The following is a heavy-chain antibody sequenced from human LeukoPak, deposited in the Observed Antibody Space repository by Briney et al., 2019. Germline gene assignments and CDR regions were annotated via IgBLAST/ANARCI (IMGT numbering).Heavy chain of an antibody. D-gene: IGHD3-10*01. CDR2: ISYDGSNK. CDR3: ARVYNVLWFGELYFDY. J-gene: IGHJ4*02. CDR1: GFTFSSYA. V-gene: IGHV3-30-3*01. Sequence: GGSLRLSCAASGFTFSSYAMHWVRQARGKGLEWVAVISYDGSNKYYADSVKGRFTISRDNSKNTLYLQMNGLRAEDTAVYYCARVYNVLWFGELYFDYWGQGTLVTVSS.